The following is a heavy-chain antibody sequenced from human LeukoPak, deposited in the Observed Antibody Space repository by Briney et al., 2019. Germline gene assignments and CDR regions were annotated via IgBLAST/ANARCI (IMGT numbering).Heavy chain of an antibody. CDR2: IIPIFGTA. CDR3: ARGAEAIPGPNWFDP. Sequence: ASVKVSCKASGGTFSSYAISWVRQAPGQGLEWMGGIIPIFGTANYAQKFQGRVTITADESTSTAYMELSSLRSEDTAVYYCARGAEAIPGPNWFDPWGQGTLVTVSS. CDR1: GGTFSSYA. V-gene: IGHV1-69*01. J-gene: IGHJ5*02. D-gene: IGHD6-25*01.